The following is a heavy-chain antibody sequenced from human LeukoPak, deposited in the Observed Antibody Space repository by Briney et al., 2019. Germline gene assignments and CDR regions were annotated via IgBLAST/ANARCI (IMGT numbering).Heavy chain of an antibody. CDR1: GGSISSYY. Sequence: SETLSLTCTVSGGSISSYYWSWIRQPPGKGLEWIGYIYYSGSTNYNPSLKSRVTTSVDTSKNQFSLKLSSVTAADTAVYYCARHGGYDYWSLNYYYYYGMDVWGQGTTVTVSS. J-gene: IGHJ6*02. D-gene: IGHD5-12*01. V-gene: IGHV4-59*08. CDR2: IYYSGST. CDR3: ARHGGYDYWSLNYYYYYGMDV.